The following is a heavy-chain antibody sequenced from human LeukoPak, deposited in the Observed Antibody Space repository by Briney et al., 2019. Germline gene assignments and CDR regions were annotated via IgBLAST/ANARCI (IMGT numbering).Heavy chain of an antibody. CDR3: TTVPAYGDYESGDY. D-gene: IGHD4-17*01. J-gene: IGHJ4*02. CDR1: GFTFSNAW. V-gene: IGHV3-15*01. CDR2: IKSKTDGGTT. Sequence: GGSLRLSCAASGFTFSNAWMSWVRQAPGKGLEWVGRIKSKTDGGTTDYAAPVKGRFTISRDDSKNTLYLQMNSLKTKDTAVYYCTTVPAYGDYESGDYWGQGTLVTVSS.